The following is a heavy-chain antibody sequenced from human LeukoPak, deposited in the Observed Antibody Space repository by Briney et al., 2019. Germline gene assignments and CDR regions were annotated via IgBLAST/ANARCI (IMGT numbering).Heavy chain of an antibody. CDR2: ISGSGDST. V-gene: IGHV3-23*01. D-gene: IGHD2-15*01. Sequence: GGSLRLSCAASGFTFSSYAMSWVRQAPGKGLEWVSAISGSGDSTYYLDSVKGRFTISRDNSKNTLYLQMNSLRAEDTAVYYCAKDQIAPSYCSGGSCYSGATDYWGQGTLVTVSS. CDR3: AKDQIAPSYCSGGSCYSGATDY. J-gene: IGHJ4*02. CDR1: GFTFSSYA.